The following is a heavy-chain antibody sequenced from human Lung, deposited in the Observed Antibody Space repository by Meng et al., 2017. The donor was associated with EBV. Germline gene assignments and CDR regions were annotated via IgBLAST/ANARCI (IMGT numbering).Heavy chain of an antibody. J-gene: IGHJ4*02. D-gene: IGHD5-24*01. CDR2: ISSRGGYT. CDR1: VFIFSDYY. CDR3: ARAHGLNDY. Sequence: QVQVVDSGGGLVKSGGSLRLSCVASVFIFSDYYMTWIRQAPGKGLEWLSYISSRGGYTDSADSVKGRFTISRDNAKNSVYLQMNSLRPDDTAVYYCARAHGLNDYWGLGTLVTVSS. V-gene: IGHV3-11*05.